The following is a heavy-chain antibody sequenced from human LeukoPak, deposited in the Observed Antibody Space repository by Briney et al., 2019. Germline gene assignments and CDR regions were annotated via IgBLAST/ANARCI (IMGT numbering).Heavy chain of an antibody. CDR3: AREGYYGSGSPPSLYFDY. CDR2: TSSDLNVK. Sequence: GGSLRLSCAASGFTFRNYVIHWVRQAPGKGLEWVAVTSSDLNVKLYADSVKGRFTISRDNPRSTLYLQMNSLRPEDTAIYYCAREGYYGSGSPPSLYFDYWGQGTLVTVSS. J-gene: IGHJ4*02. CDR1: GFTFRNYV. D-gene: IGHD3-10*01. V-gene: IGHV3-30-3*01.